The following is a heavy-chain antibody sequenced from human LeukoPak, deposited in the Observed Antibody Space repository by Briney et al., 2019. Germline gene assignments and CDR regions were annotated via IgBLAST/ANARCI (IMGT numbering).Heavy chain of an antibody. CDR2: IYHSGST. CDR3: ARATFGNYYDSDY. V-gene: IGHV4-38-2*02. Sequence: PSETLSLTCIVSGGSIRTYSWSWIRQPPGKGLEWIGSIYHSGSTYYNPSLKSRVTISVDTSKNQFSLKLSSVTAADTAVYYCARATFGNYYDSDYWGQGTLVTVSS. D-gene: IGHD1-26*01. CDR1: GGSIRTYS. J-gene: IGHJ4*02.